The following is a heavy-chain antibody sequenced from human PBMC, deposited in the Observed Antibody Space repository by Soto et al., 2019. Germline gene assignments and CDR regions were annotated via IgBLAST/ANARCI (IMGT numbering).Heavy chain of an antibody. J-gene: IGHJ4*02. CDR3: TKVSRKRSAIGFDY. D-gene: IGHD3-16*01. Sequence: QVQLVQSGAELKKPGASVKVSCKASGYTFSNYDMNWVRQATGQGPEWIGWVNPNNGDTGYAQKFQGRVTLTTDITTTTASVKLTDLRPENTAIYYSTKVSRKRSAIGFDYRGPGTLITVSS. CDR1: GYTFSNYD. CDR2: VNPNNGDT. V-gene: IGHV1-8*01.